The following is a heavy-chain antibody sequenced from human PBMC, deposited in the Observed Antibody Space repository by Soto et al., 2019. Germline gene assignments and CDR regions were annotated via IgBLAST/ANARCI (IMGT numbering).Heavy chain of an antibody. CDR2: INPSGGST. V-gene: IGHV1-46*01. D-gene: IGHD6-6*01. CDR3: ARSWSIAAPSPDAFDI. J-gene: IGHJ3*02. CDR1: GYTFTSYY. Sequence: GASVKVSCKASGYTFTSYYMHWVRQAPGQGLEWMGIINPSGGSTSYAQKFQGRVTMTRDTSTSTAYMELSSLRSEDTAVYYCARSWSIAAPSPDAFDIWGQGTMVTVSS.